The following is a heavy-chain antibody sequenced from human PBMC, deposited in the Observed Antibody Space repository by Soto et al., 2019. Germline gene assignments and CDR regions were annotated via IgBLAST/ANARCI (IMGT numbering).Heavy chain of an antibody. J-gene: IGHJ6*02. CDR1: GGSISSSSYY. Sequence: SETLSLTCTVSGGSISSSSYYWGWIRQPPGKRLEWIGSIYYSGSTYYNPSLKSRVTISVDTSNNHFSLKLSSVTAADTAVYYCARHVLVPAAIGGMDVWGQGTTVTVSS. CDR2: IYYSGST. V-gene: IGHV4-39*01. D-gene: IGHD2-2*02. CDR3: ARHVLVPAAIGGMDV.